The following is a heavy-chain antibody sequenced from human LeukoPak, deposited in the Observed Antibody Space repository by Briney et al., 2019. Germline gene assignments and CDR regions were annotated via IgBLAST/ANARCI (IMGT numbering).Heavy chain of an antibody. Sequence: PGGSLRLSCAASGFTFSSYSMNWVRQAPGKGLEWVSYISSSSSTIYYADSVKGRFTISRDNAKNSLYLQMNSLRAEDTAVYYCARGGAGQLIPFDYWGQGTLVTVSS. CDR3: ARGGAGQLIPFDY. D-gene: IGHD6-13*01. J-gene: IGHJ4*02. CDR1: GFTFSSYS. V-gene: IGHV3-48*01. CDR2: ISSSSSTI.